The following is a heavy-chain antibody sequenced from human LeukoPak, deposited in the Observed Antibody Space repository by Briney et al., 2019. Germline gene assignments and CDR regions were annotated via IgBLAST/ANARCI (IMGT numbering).Heavy chain of an antibody. Sequence: QSGGSLRLSCAASGFTFSNYAMTWVRQAPGKGLEWVSVIGGSGVNAYYADSVKGRFTISRDNSKNTVYLQMNSLRADDTALYYCAEDSTWIQLWFDYWGQGTLVTVSS. CDR3: AEDSTWIQLWFDY. V-gene: IGHV3-23*01. D-gene: IGHD5-18*01. J-gene: IGHJ4*02. CDR2: IGGSGVNA. CDR1: GFTFSNYA.